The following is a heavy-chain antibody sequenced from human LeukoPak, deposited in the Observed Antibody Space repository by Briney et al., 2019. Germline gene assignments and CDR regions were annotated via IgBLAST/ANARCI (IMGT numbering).Heavy chain of an antibody. Sequence: GGPLRFSCAASGFTFNNYWMSWVRKAPGKGLEWVANIKQDGSGIYYVESVKGRFTISRDNAKNSLYLRMTSLRAEDTAVYYCARDPGRTGFDYWGQGTLVTASS. CDR1: GFTFNNYW. J-gene: IGHJ4*02. CDR3: ARDPGRTGFDY. D-gene: IGHD1/OR15-1a*01. V-gene: IGHV3-7*03. CDR2: IKQDGSGI.